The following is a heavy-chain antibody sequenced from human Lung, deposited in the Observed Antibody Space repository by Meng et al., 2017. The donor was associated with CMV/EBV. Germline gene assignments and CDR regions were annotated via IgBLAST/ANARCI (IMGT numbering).Heavy chain of an antibody. J-gene: IGHJ5*02. V-gene: IGHV5-51*01. D-gene: IGHD2-15*01. Sequence: GXSXKISXKGSGYSFTSYWIGWVRQMPGKGLEWMGIIYPGDSDTRYSPSFQGQVTISADKSISTAYLQWSSLKASDTAMYYCARVGYCSGGSCSPFDPWGQGTXVTVSS. CDR2: IYPGDSDT. CDR1: GYSFTSYW. CDR3: ARVGYCSGGSCSPFDP.